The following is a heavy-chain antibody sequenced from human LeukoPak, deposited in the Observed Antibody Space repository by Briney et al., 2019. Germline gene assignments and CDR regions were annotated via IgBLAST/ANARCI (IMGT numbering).Heavy chain of an antibody. J-gene: IGHJ1*01. V-gene: IGHV1-69*13. D-gene: IGHD2-21*01. Sequence: SVKVSCKASGGTFSSYAISWVRQAPGQGLEWMGGITPLFGTAKYAQKFQGRVTITADESTSTAYMELSSLRSEDTAVYYCARDSSEFRSLIPHWGQGTLVTVSS. CDR3: ARDSSEFRSLIPH. CDR1: GGTFSSYA. CDR2: ITPLFGTA.